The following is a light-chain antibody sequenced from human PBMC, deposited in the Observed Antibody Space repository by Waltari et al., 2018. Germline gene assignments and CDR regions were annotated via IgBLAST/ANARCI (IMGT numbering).Light chain of an antibody. J-gene: IGLJ3*02. CDR3: QTGGHGTWV. V-gene: IGLV4-69*02. CDR2: VNSEGSH. CDR1: SGHSSNI. Sequence: QLVLTQSPSASASLGAPVKLTCTLSSGHSSNIVAWHQQQPEKGPRFLKKVNSEGSHSKGDEIPDRFSGSSSGAERYITISTVQSEDEAVYCCQTGGHGTWVFGGGTKLTVL.